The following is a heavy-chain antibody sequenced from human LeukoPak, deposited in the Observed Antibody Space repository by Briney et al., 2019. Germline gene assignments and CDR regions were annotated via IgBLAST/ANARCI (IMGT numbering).Heavy chain of an antibody. CDR1: NHSFSNYY. V-gene: IGHV4-59*01. CDR3: ARASMRCRDGYNTPYEIDY. D-gene: IGHD5-24*01. Sequence: PSETLSLTCTVSNHSFSNYYWTWIRQSPGKALEWMGYVYYTDKTHYNPSLKSRVFISADTSQNQFSRRLSSVTAADTAVYYCARASMRCRDGYNTPYEIDYWGQGTLVTVSS. J-gene: IGHJ4*02. CDR2: VYYTDKT.